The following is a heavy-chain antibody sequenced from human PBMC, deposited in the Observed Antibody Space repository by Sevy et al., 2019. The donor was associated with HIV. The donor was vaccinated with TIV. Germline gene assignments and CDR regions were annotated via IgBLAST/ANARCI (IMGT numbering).Heavy chain of an antibody. CDR1: GGSISSGDYY. D-gene: IGHD3-22*01. CDR2: IYYSGST. CDR3: ARADYYDSSGYLTPFDY. Sequence: SESLSLTCTVSGGSISSGDYYWSWIRQPPGKGLEWIGYIYYSGSTYYHPSLKSRVTISVDTSKNQFSLKLSSVTAADTAVYYCARADYYDSSGYLTPFDYWGQGTLVTVSS. J-gene: IGHJ4*02. V-gene: IGHV4-30-4*01.